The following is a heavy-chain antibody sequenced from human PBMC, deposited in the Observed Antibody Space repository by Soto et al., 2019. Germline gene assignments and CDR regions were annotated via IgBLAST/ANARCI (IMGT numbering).Heavy chain of an antibody. Sequence: GGSLRLSCAASGFTFSSYAMSWVRQAPGKGLEWVSAISGSGGSTYYADSVKGRFTISRDNSKNTLYLQMNSLRAEDTAVYYCAKVEGIQLWPAGAFDIWGQGTMVTVSS. CDR2: ISGSGGST. J-gene: IGHJ3*02. CDR3: AKVEGIQLWPAGAFDI. CDR1: GFTFSSYA. D-gene: IGHD5-18*01. V-gene: IGHV3-23*01.